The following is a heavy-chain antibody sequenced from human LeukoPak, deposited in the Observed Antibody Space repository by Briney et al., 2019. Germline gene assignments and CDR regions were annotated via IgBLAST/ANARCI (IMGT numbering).Heavy chain of an antibody. Sequence: GGSLRLSCAASGFTFSNYWMTWVRQAPGKGLEWVANINRDGSERYYVDSAKGRFTISRDDAKSSLYLQMNSLRAEDTAVYYCARRNAMDVWGQGTTVIVFS. CDR2: INRDGSER. J-gene: IGHJ6*02. CDR1: GFTFSNYW. CDR3: ARRNAMDV. V-gene: IGHV3-7*03.